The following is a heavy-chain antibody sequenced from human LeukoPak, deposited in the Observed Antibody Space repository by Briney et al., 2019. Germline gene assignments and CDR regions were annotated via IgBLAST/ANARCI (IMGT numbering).Heavy chain of an antibody. CDR3: ARGITIFGVVTKLLYYYYYMDV. CDR1: GFTFSSYW. CDR2: IKQDGSEE. J-gene: IGHJ6*03. Sequence: GGSLRLSCAASGFTFSSYWMSWVRQAPGKGLEWVANIKQDGSEEYYVDSVKGRFTISRDNAKNSLYLQMNSLRAEDTAVYYCARGITIFGVVTKLLYYYYYMDVWGKGTTVTVSS. D-gene: IGHD3-3*01. V-gene: IGHV3-7*01.